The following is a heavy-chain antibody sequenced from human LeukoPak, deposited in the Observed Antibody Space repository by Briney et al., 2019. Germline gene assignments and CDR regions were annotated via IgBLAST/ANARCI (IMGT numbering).Heavy chain of an antibody. V-gene: IGHV1-2*02. D-gene: IGHD3-10*01. CDR2: INPSGGT. CDR1: GNTFTGYY. J-gene: IGHJ4*02. CDR3: ASRGFGSGSYLDS. Sequence: ASVKVSCKASGNTFTGYYLHWVRQAPGQGLEWMGWINPSGGTNYAQKFQGTVTMTRDTSISTAYMELSRLRSDDTAVYYCASRGFGSGSYLDSWGQGTLVTVSS.